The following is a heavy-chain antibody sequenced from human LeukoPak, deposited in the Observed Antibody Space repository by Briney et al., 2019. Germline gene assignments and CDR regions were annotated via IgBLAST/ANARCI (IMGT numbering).Heavy chain of an antibody. CDR2: ITPSGGST. J-gene: IGHJ3*01. V-gene: IGHV1-46*01. D-gene: IGHD1-14*01. CDR1: GYTFTCYD. Sequence: ASVKVSCKGSGYTFTCYDLHLVRQAPGQGLEWMGIITPSGGSTTYAQKFQGRVTMTRDTSTSTVYMELRSLRSEDTAVSYCARGNRAIDAFDFWGQGTMVIV. CDR3: ARGNRAIDAFDF.